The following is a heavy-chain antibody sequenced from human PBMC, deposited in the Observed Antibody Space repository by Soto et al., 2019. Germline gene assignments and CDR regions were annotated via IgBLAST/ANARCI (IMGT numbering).Heavy chain of an antibody. CDR3: ARDSVNAYSYGSDAFDI. D-gene: IGHD5-18*01. Sequence: QVQLVQSGAEVKKPGSSVKVSCKASGGTFSSYAISWVRQAPGQGLEWMGGIIPIFGTANYAQKFQGRVRITADESTGTAYMELSSLRSEDTAVYYCARDSVNAYSYGSDAFDIWGQGTMVTVSS. V-gene: IGHV1-69*12. J-gene: IGHJ3*02. CDR2: IIPIFGTA. CDR1: GGTFSSYA.